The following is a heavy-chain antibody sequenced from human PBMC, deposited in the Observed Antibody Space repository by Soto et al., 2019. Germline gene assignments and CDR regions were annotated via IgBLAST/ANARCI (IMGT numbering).Heavy chain of an antibody. Sequence: SVTVSCKTSGGTFSSYSISGGLQAPGQGLEGMGGIIPIFGTANYAQKFQGRVTITADEATSTAYMELSSLRSEGTGVYSCARAFRVAAAGNHPSHYGMDVWGQGTTVTVSS. CDR3: ARAFRVAAAGNHPSHYGMDV. CDR1: GGTFSSYS. CDR2: IIPIFGTA. J-gene: IGHJ6*02. V-gene: IGHV1-69*13. D-gene: IGHD6-13*01.